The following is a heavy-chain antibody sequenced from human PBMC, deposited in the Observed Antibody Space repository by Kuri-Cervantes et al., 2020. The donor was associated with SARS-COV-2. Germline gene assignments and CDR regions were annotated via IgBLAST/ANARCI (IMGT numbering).Heavy chain of an antibody. D-gene: IGHD3-22*01. CDR1: GGSFSGYY. CDR3: AREYYYDSSGYYYTRYYYYYGMDV. V-gene: IGHV4-34*01. J-gene: IGHJ6*02. Sequence: SQTLSLTCAVYGGSFSGYYWSWIRHPPGKGLEWIGEINHSGSTNYNPSLKSRVTISVDTSKNQFPLKLSSVTAEDTAVYYCAREYYYDSSGYYYTRYYYYYGMDVWGQGTTVTVSS. CDR2: INHSGST.